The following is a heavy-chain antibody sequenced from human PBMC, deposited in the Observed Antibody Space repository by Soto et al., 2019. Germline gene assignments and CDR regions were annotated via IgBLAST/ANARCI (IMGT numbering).Heavy chain of an antibody. CDR1: GFTVSSNY. Sequence: EVQLVETGGGLIQPGGSLRLSCAASGFTVSSNYMSWVRQAPGKGLEWVSVIYSGGSTYYADSVKGRFTISRDNSKNTLYLQMNSLSAEDTAVYYCSSSPETYFDYWGQGTLVTVSS. J-gene: IGHJ4*02. CDR2: IYSGGST. D-gene: IGHD6-6*01. V-gene: IGHV3-53*02. CDR3: SSSPETYFDY.